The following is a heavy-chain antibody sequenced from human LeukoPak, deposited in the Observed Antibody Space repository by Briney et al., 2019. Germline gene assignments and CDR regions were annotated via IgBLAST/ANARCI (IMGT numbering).Heavy chain of an antibody. V-gene: IGHV1-24*01. CDR1: GYTLTELS. CDR3: ATESSITMIVVVSRVDAFDI. J-gene: IGHJ3*02. Sequence: ASVKVSCKVSGYTLTELSMHWVRQAPGKGLEWMGGFDPEDGETIYAQKFQGRVTMTEDTSTDTAYMGLSSLRSEDTAVYYCATESSITMIVVVSRVDAFDIWGQGTMVTVSS. CDR2: FDPEDGET. D-gene: IGHD3-22*01.